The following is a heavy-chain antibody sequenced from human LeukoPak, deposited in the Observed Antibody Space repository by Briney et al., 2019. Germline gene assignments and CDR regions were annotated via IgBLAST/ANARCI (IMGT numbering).Heavy chain of an antibody. D-gene: IGHD1-26*01. J-gene: IGHJ4*02. CDR2: IKQDGSEK. V-gene: IGHV3-7*05. CDR3: ALARGN. CDR1: GFTVSMYW. Sequence: AGSLRLSCAASGFTVSMYWMSWVRQAPGKGLEWVANIKQDGSEKYYVDSVKGRFTISRDNAKNSLYLQMNNLRAEDTAVYYCALARGNWGQGTLVTVSS.